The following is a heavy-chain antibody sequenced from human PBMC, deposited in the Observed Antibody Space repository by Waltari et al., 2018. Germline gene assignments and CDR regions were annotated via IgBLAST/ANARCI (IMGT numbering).Heavy chain of an antibody. D-gene: IGHD2-15*01. CDR3: ARDRGRGLYLDT. J-gene: IGHJ5*02. Sequence: QLQLQESGPGLVKPSGTLSLTCDVSGDSMTITYWWSWVRQSPHKGLEWLGQVRVDWGTNFTPSFASRVDVSRDTSKGQFSLRLTSATAADTAVYFCARDRGRGLYLDTWGPGTLVTVSP. V-gene: IGHV4-4*02. CDR2: VRVDWGT. CDR1: GDSMTITYW.